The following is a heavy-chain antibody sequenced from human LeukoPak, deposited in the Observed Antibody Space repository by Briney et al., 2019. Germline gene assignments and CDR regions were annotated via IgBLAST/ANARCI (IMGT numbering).Heavy chain of an antibody. D-gene: IGHD2-15*01. V-gene: IGHV3-21*01. CDR3: ARVHCSGGSCYLPN. CDR2: ISSSSSYI. Sequence: GGSLRLSYAASGFTFSSYSMNWVRQAPGKGLEWVSSISSSSSYIYYADSVKGRFTISRDNAKNSLYLQMNSLRAEDTAVYYCARVHCSGGSCYLPNWGQGTLVTVSS. J-gene: IGHJ4*02. CDR1: GFTFSSYS.